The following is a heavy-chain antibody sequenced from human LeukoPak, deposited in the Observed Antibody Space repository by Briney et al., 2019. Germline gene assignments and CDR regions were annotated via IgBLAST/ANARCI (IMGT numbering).Heavy chain of an antibody. D-gene: IGHD3-10*01. CDR2: IKSDGST. CDR1: GFTFSSYW. J-gene: IGHJ5*01. Sequence: GGSLRLSCAASGFTFSSYWMHWVRHTPGKGLMWVARIKSDGSTIYADSVQGRFTISRDNAKNMVYLQMNSLRADDTAIYYCTRAITYFYGSVTYDWFDSWGQGTRVTVSS. V-gene: IGHV3-74*01. CDR3: TRAITYFYGSVTYDWFDS.